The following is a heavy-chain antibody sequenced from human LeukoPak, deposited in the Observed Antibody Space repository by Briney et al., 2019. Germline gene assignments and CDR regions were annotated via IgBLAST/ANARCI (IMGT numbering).Heavy chain of an antibody. V-gene: IGHV1-69*04. CDR1: GGTSSSYA. CDR2: IIPIFGIA. D-gene: IGHD3-22*01. J-gene: IGHJ4*02. CDR3: AAYYYDSSGFDY. Sequence: SVKVSCKASGGTSSSYAISWVRQAPGQGLEWMGRIIPIFGIANYAQKFQGRVTITADKSTSTAYMELSSLRSEDTAVYYCAAYYYDSSGFDYWGQGTLVTVSS.